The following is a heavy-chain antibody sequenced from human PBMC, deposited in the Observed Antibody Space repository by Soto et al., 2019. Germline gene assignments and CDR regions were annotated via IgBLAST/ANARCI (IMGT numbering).Heavy chain of an antibody. CDR1: GYTFTSYG. Sequence: ASVKVSCKASGYTFTSYGISWVRQAPGQGLEWMGWISAYNGNTNYAQKLQGRVTMTTDTSTSTAYMELRSLRSDDTAVYYCARAINTDLGYYYDSSGYYEPDYWGQGTLVTVSS. D-gene: IGHD3-22*01. V-gene: IGHV1-18*01. CDR2: ISAYNGNT. J-gene: IGHJ4*02. CDR3: ARAINTDLGYYYDSSGYYEPDY.